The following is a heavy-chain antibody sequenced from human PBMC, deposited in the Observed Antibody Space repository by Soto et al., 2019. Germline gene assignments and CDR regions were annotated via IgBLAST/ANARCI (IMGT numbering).Heavy chain of an antibody. V-gene: IGHV4-30-2*01. CDR1: GGSISSGGYS. J-gene: IGHJ4*02. CDR2: IYHSGST. CDR3: AGVRIQLWTKIDY. Sequence: QLQLQESGSGLVKPSQTLSLTCAVSGGSISSGGYSWSWIRQPPGKGLEWIGYIYHSGSTYYNLSLKSRVTISVDRSKNQFSLKLSSVTAADTAVYYCAGVRIQLWTKIDYWGQGTLVTVSS. D-gene: IGHD5-18*01.